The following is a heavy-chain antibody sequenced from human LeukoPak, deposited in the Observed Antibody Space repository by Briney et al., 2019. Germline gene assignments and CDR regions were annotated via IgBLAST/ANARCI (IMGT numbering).Heavy chain of an antibody. CDR3: ARGTLMWFGAKMEYYFDS. CDR1: GDSISSGDYY. J-gene: IGHJ4*02. V-gene: IGHV4-61*02. CDR2: ISSSGST. Sequence: SETLSLTCTVSGDSISSGDYYWSWIRQPAGKGLEWFGRISSSGSTNYNPSLKSRVTISLDMSKNQFSLRLNSVTAADTAVYYCARGTLMWFGAKMEYYFDSWGQGTPLAVSS. D-gene: IGHD3-10*01.